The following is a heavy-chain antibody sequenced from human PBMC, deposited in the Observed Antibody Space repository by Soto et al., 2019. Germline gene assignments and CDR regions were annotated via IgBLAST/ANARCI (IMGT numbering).Heavy chain of an antibody. V-gene: IGHV5-51*01. CDR3: ARNDYNGNSVDY. CDR1: GYSFTSHW. Sequence: ESLKISCKTSGYSFTSHWIGWVRQTPGNGLELMGIIYPGDSDTRYSPSFQGQVTISADKSINTAYLQWSCLKASDTAIYYCARNDYNGNSVDYWGQGTLVTVSS. J-gene: IGHJ4*02. CDR2: IYPGDSDT. D-gene: IGHD4-4*01.